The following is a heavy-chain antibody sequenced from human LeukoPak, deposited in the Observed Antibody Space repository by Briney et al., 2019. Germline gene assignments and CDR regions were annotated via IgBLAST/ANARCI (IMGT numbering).Heavy chain of an antibody. Sequence: GGSLRLSCAASGFIFSNYWMHWLRQAPGKGLVWVSRISSDGSSTTYADSVKGRFTISRDNSKNTLYLQMNSLRAEDTAVYYCARGRDSSGWFTDYWGQGTLVTVSS. CDR3: ARGRDSSGWFTDY. V-gene: IGHV3-74*01. CDR1: GFIFSNYW. J-gene: IGHJ4*02. CDR2: ISSDGSST. D-gene: IGHD6-19*01.